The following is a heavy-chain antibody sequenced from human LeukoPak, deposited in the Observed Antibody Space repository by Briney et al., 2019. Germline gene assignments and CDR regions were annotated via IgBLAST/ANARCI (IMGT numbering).Heavy chain of an antibody. CDR1: GYTFTSFG. CDR2: TRAFNGNT. D-gene: IGHD5-24*01. J-gene: IGHJ4*02. CDR3: ARASMATIKQHCDY. Sequence: APVKPSCNASGYTFTSFGIIWLRQAPGHRLECLGWTRAFNGNTNYAQKLQGRVTMTTDTSTSTPYMELRSLRSDDTAVYYCARASMATIKQHCDYWGQGTLVTVSS. V-gene: IGHV1-18*01.